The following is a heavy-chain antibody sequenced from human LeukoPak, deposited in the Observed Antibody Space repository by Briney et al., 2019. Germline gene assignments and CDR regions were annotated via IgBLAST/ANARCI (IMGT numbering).Heavy chain of an antibody. CDR2: IYYSGST. V-gene: IGHV4-59*01. CDR1: GGSINSYF. D-gene: IGHD1-26*01. CDR3: ARGAHSASPTSFDT. J-gene: IGHJ4*02. Sequence: PSETLSLTCTVSGGSINSYFCSWIRQSPGKVLEWIGYIYYSGSTNYNPSLKSRLTISLDTSRTTFSLKLSSVTAADTAVYYCARGAHSASPTSFDTWGQGTLVTVSS.